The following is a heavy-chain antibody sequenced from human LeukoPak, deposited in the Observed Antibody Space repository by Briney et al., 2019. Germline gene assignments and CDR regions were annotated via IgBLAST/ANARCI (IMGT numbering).Heavy chain of an antibody. Sequence: SGTLSLTCTVSGGSISSYYWNWLRQPPGKGLEWLGYMDNSGSTNYNPSLKSRVTISADTSKNQFSLRLSSVTAADTAVYYCATWVTVVYAFDIWGQGTMVTVSS. CDR1: GGSISSYY. CDR2: MDNSGST. J-gene: IGHJ3*02. D-gene: IGHD4-23*01. V-gene: IGHV4-59*01. CDR3: ATWVTVVYAFDI.